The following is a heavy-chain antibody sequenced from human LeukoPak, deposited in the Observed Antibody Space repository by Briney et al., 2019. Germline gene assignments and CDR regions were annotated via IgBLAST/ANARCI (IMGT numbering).Heavy chain of an antibody. CDR1: GGSNSSSSYY. V-gene: IGHV4-39*07. J-gene: IGHJ4*02. D-gene: IGHD1-26*01. Sequence: SETLSLTCTVSGGSNSSSSYYWGWIRQPPGKGLEWIGSIYYSGSTYYNPSLKSRVTISVDTSKNQFSLKLSSVTAADTAVYYCARVVGATHFDYWGQGTLVTVSS. CDR2: IYYSGST. CDR3: ARVVGATHFDY.